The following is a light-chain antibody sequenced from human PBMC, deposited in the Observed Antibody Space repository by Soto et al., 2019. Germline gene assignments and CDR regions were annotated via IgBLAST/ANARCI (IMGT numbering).Light chain of an antibody. V-gene: IGKV3-15*01. CDR2: GAS. J-gene: IGKJ1*01. Sequence: EIVMTQSPATLSGSPGERATLSCRASQSVSSNVAWYQQKPGQAPRLLIYGASTRATGIPARFSGSGSGTEFTLTISSLQSEDFAVYYCQQYNTWRTFGQGTKVEIK. CDR3: QQYNTWRT. CDR1: QSVSSN.